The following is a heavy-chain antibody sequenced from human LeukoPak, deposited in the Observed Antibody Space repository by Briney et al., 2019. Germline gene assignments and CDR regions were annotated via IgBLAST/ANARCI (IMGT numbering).Heavy chain of an antibody. J-gene: IGHJ4*02. CDR1: GFTFSSYW. Sequence: GGSLRLSCAASGFTFSSYWMHWVRQAPGKGLVWVSRINSDGSSTSYADSVKGRFTISRDNAKNSLYLQMNSLRAEDTAVYYCAREFHYYDSSGAGYFDYWGQGTLVTVSS. CDR3: AREFHYYDSSGAGYFDY. CDR2: INSDGSST. D-gene: IGHD3-22*01. V-gene: IGHV3-74*01.